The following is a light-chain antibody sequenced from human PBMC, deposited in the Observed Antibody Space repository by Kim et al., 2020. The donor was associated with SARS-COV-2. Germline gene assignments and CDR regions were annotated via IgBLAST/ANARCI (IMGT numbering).Light chain of an antibody. Sequence: SASVGDRVTIPCRTSQCISGYLAWFQQQPGKAPKLLIYAASTLQGGVPSRFSGSGSGTEFTLTIGSLQPEDFATYYCQQLNSYPPTFGQGTKLEI. J-gene: IGKJ2*01. CDR2: AAS. V-gene: IGKV1-9*01. CDR1: QCISGY. CDR3: QQLNSYPPT.